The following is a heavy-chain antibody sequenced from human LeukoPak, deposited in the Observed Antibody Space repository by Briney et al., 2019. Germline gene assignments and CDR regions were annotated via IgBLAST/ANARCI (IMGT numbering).Heavy chain of an antibody. CDR3: ARQGGYCSGGSCYTLY. D-gene: IGHD2-15*01. CDR2: IYYSGST. J-gene: IGHJ4*02. V-gene: IGHV4-39*01. CDR1: GGSISSSSYY. Sequence: PSETLSLTCTVSGGSISSSSYYWGWIRQPPGQGLEWIGSIYYSGSTYYNPSLKSRVTISVATSKHQFSLKLSSVTAAVTAVYYCARQGGYCSGGSCYTLYWGQGTLVTVSS.